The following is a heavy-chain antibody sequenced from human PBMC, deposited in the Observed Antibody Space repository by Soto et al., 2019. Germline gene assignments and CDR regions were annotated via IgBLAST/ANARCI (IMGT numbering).Heavy chain of an antibody. V-gene: IGHV3-15*01. CDR2: IKSKTDGGTT. CDR3: TTPTVTNGDDAFDI. CDR1: GFTFSNAW. Sequence: GGSLRLSCAASGFTFSNAWMSWVRQAPGKGLEWVGRIKSKTDGGTTDYAAHVKGRFTISRDDSKNTLYLQMNSLKTKDTAVYYCTTPTVTNGDDAFDIWGQGTMVTVSS. J-gene: IGHJ3*02. D-gene: IGHD4-4*01.